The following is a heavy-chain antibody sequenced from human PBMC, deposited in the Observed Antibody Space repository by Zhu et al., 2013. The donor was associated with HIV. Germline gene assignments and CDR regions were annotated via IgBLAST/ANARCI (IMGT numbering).Heavy chain of an antibody. CDR3: ATQHGYRVGTLGGWFDP. Sequence: QVQLVQSGAEVKKPGSSVKVSCKASGGTFSSYAISWVRQAPGQGLEWMGWIIPIFGIANYAQKFQGRVTITADESTSTAYMELSSLRSEDTAVYYCATQHGYRVGTLGGWFDPWGQGTLVTVSS. J-gene: IGHJ5*02. CDR2: IIPIFGIA. V-gene: IGHV1-69*12. D-gene: IGHD6-13*01. CDR1: GGTFSSYA.